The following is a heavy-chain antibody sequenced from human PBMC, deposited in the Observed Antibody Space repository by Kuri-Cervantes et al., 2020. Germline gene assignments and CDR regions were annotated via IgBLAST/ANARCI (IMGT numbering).Heavy chain of an antibody. J-gene: IGHJ4*02. D-gene: IGHD1-26*01. CDR1: GAPIISDF. CDR2: IYYSGST. V-gene: IGHV4-59*08. CDR3: ARSDPLGAAGR. Sequence: SETLSLTCTVSGAPIISDFWSWIRQPPGKRLEWIAQIYYSGSTYYNPSLKSRVTISLDTSKNQFSLKLSSVTAADTAVYYCARSDPLGAAGRWGQGTLVTVSS.